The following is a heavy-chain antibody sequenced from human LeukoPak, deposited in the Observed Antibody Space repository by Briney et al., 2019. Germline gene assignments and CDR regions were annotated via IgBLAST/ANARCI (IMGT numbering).Heavy chain of an antibody. CDR2: IYYSGST. Sequence: SETLSLTCTVSGGSISSSSYYWGWIRQPPGKGLEWIGSIYYSGSTYYNPSLKSRVTISVDTSKNQFSLKLSSVTAADTAVYYCARSGDIEIGSYYFDYWGQGTLVTVSS. J-gene: IGHJ4*02. CDR3: ARSGDIEIGSYYFDY. V-gene: IGHV4-39*07. CDR1: GGSISSSSYY. D-gene: IGHD5-12*01.